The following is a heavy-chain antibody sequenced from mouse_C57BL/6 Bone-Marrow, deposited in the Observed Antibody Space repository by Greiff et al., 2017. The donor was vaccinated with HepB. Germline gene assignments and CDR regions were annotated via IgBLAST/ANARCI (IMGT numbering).Heavy chain of an antibody. Sequence: EVKLLESGPGLVKPSQSLSLTCSVTGYSITSGYYWNWIRQFPGNKLEWMGYISYDGSNNYNPSLKNRISITRDTSKNQCFLKLNSVTTEDTATYYCARNPYDFYYFDYWGQGTTLTVSS. J-gene: IGHJ2*01. V-gene: IGHV3-6*01. CDR3: ARNPYDFYYFDY. CDR2: ISYDGSN. D-gene: IGHD2-4*01. CDR1: GYSITSGYY.